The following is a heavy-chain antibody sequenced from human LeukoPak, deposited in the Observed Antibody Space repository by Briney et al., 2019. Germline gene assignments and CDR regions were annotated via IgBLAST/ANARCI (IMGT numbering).Heavy chain of an antibody. CDR2: IHHSGST. CDR3: ARFFSAATWGYNWFDP. Sequence: PSETLSLTCAVSGDSISSSHWWSWVRQPPGKGLEWIGNIHHSGSTYYKPSLRCRVIISVDTSKNQFSLRLSSVTAADTAVYYCARFFSAATWGYNWFDPWGQGTLVTVSS. V-gene: IGHV4-4*02. J-gene: IGHJ5*02. D-gene: IGHD2-15*01. CDR1: GDSISSSHW.